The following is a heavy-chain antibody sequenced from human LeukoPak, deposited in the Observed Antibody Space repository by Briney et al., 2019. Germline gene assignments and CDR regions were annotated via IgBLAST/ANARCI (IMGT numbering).Heavy chain of an antibody. CDR2: ISDSGGST. J-gene: IGHJ4*02. CDR3: ARDSNDD. Sequence: GGSLRLSCAASGFTFSSYAMTWVRQAPGKGLEWVSTISDSGGSTQYADSVKGRFTISRDNSKSTLHLQMNSLRAEDTAVYYCARDSNDDWGQGTLVTVSS. V-gene: IGHV3-23*01. D-gene: IGHD1-1*01. CDR1: GFTFSSYA.